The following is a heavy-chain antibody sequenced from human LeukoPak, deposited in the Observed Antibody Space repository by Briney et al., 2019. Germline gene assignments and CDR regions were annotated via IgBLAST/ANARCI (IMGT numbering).Heavy chain of an antibody. CDR2: INASSGAT. CDR1: GYTFTGYY. D-gene: IGHD3-10*01. Sequence: VASVKVSCKASGYTFTGYYIHWVRQAPGQGLEWMGWINASSGATNYAQKFQGRVTMTRDTSINTAYMEVSRLTSDDTAVYYCARIPVRGVTCGDCYYDYWGQGTLVPVSS. J-gene: IGHJ4*02. V-gene: IGHV1-2*02. CDR3: ARIPVRGVTCGDCYYDY.